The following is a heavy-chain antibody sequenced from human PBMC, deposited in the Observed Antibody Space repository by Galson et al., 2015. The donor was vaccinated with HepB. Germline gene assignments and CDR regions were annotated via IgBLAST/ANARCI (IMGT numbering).Heavy chain of an antibody. CDR1: GFTFSNFG. D-gene: IGHD3-16*01. J-gene: IGHJ6*03. V-gene: IGHV3-48*01. Sequence: LRLSCAAFGFTFSNFGMKWARQAPGKGLEWLSYITGGSPTMYYADSVEGRFTISRDNAKNSLYLQMNSLRAEDTAVYYCARSYNYYYMDVWGEGTTVTVSS. CDR2: ITGGSPTM. CDR3: ARSYNYYYMDV.